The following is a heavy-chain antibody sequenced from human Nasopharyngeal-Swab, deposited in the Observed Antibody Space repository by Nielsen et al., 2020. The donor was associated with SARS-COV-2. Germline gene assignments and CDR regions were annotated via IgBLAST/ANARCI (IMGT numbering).Heavy chain of an antibody. V-gene: IGHV4-39*01. D-gene: IGHD3-16*01. CDR2: IYYSAST. CDR3: ARRVARAPRHEGDYYYGMDV. J-gene: IGHJ6*02. Sequence: WIRQPPGKGLEWIGSIYYSASTYYNPSLKSRVTISVDTSKNQFSLKLSSVTAADTAVYYCARRVARAPRHEGDYYYGMDVWGQGTTVTVSS.